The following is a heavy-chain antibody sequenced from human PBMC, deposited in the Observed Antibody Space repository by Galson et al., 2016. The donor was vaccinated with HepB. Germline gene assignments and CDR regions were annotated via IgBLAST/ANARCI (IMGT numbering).Heavy chain of an antibody. CDR1: GFTFSNYA. V-gene: IGHV3-23*01. J-gene: IGHJ6*01. CDR2: ISGGST. CDR3: AKVLPYSAGHGMDV. Sequence: SLRLSCAASGFTFSNYAMSWVRQAPGKGLEWVSLISGGSTYYADSVKGRFTISRDNSKNTQYLQMNTLRAEDTAVYYCAKVLPYSAGHGMDVRGQGTTVTVSS. D-gene: IGHD5-18*01.